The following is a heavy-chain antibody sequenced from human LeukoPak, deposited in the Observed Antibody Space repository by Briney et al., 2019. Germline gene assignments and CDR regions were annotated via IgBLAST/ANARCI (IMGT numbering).Heavy chain of an antibody. CDR2: ISGSGDST. Sequence: PGGSLRLSCAASGFTFSNYAMSWVRQAPGKGLEWVSGISGSGDSTYYADSVKSRFTISRDNRENTLYLQMKSLRAEDTAIYYCAKREGYGRVDYWGQGILVAVSS. CDR1: GFTFSNYA. J-gene: IGHJ4*02. D-gene: IGHD2-15*01. CDR3: AKREGYGRVDY. V-gene: IGHV3-23*01.